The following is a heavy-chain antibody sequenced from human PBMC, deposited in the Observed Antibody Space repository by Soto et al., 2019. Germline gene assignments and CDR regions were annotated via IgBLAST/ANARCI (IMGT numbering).Heavy chain of an antibody. V-gene: IGHV5-51*01. CDR1: GYSFTSYW. CDR3: ATTSQDIVLLGRDYYYMDV. CDR2: IYPGDSDT. J-gene: IGHJ6*03. D-gene: IGHD2-15*01. Sequence: GESLKISCKGSGYSFTSYWIGWVRQMPGKGLEWMGIIYPGDSDTRYSPSFQGQVTISADKSISTAYLQWSSLKASDTAMYYCATTSQDIVLLGRDYYYMDVWGKGTTVTVSS.